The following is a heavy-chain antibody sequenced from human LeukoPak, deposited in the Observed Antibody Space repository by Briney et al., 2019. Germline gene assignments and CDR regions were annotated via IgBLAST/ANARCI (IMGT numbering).Heavy chain of an antibody. CDR3: ARALYCSGGSCGDDY. J-gene: IGHJ4*02. D-gene: IGHD2-15*01. CDR1: GFTFSSYS. Sequence: PGGSLRLSCAASGFTFSSYSMNWVRQAPGKGLEWVSSISSSSSYIYYADSVKGRFTISRDNAQNSLYLQMNSLRAEDTAVYYCARALYCSGGSCGDDYWGQGTLVTVSS. CDR2: ISSSSSYI. V-gene: IGHV3-21*01.